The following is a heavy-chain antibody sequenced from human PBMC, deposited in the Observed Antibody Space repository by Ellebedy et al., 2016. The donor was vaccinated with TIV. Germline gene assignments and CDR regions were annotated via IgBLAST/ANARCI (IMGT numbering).Heavy chain of an antibody. J-gene: IGHJ4*02. Sequence: PGGSLRLSCVASGFTFSSNWMHWVRQAPGKGLEWVSNIFSDDSAIYTDDRAFYADSVKGRFTISRDTSKNTLDLQMNNLRAEDTAVYYCARDGWGDGDFFRYWGQGTLVTVSS. CDR1: GFTFSSNW. CDR3: ARDGWGDGDFFRY. D-gene: IGHD2-21*02. V-gene: IGHV3-74*01. CDR2: IFSDDSAIYTDDRA.